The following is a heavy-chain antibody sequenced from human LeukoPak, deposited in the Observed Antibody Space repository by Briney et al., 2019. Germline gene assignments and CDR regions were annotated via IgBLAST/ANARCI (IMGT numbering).Heavy chain of an antibody. Sequence: SAKVSCEAPGGTLSSYAVSGVRQAPGQGVWRGGAIIRIFGTANYAQKFQGRVTITADESTSTAYIGLSSLRSEDTAVYYCARGWRGVVPAAISYYGMDVWGKGTTVTVSS. J-gene: IGHJ6*04. CDR2: IIRIFGTA. V-gene: IGHV1-69*01. CDR1: GGTLSSYA. D-gene: IGHD2-2*01. CDR3: ARGWRGVVPAAISYYGMDV.